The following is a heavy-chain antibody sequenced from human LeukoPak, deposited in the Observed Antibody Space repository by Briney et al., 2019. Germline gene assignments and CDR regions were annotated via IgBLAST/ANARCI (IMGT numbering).Heavy chain of an antibody. Sequence: SQTLSLTCTVSGGSISSGSYYWSWLRQPAGKGLEWVGRIYTSGSTNYNPSLKSRVTISVDTAKNQFSLKLSSVTAADPAVYYCARAPAPGRYYFDYWGQGTLVTVSS. V-gene: IGHV4-61*02. CDR3: ARAPAPGRYYFDY. CDR2: IYTSGST. J-gene: IGHJ4*02. CDR1: GGSISSGSYY.